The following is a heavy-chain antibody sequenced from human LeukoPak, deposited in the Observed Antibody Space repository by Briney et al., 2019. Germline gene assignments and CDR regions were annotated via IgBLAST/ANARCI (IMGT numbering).Heavy chain of an antibody. CDR1: GRSISSSSYY. J-gene: IGHJ4*02. CDR2: IYYSGST. Sequence: SETLSLTCIVSGRSISSSSYYWGWIRQPPGKGLEWIGRIYYSGSTYYNPSLKSRVNISVDTSKNQFSLKLSSVTAADTAVYYCARGWGRRYYGSGSYYKANSAEIDYWGQGTLVTVSS. V-gene: IGHV4-39*07. CDR3: ARGWGRRYYGSGSYYKANSAEIDY. D-gene: IGHD3-10*01.